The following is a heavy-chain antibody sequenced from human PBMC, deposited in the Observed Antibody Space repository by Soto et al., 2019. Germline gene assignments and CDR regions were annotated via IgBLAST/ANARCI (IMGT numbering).Heavy chain of an antibody. CDR1: GGSFSGYY. CDR2: INHSGST. D-gene: IGHD5-18*01. J-gene: IGHJ4*02. CDR3: ARLGRGYSYGPTTGFDY. Sequence: SETLSLTCAVYGGSFSGYYWSWIRQPPGKGLEWIGEINHSGSTNYNPSLKSRVTISVDTSKNQFSLKLSSVTAADTAVYYCARLGRGYSYGPTTGFDYWGQGTLVTVSS. V-gene: IGHV4-34*01.